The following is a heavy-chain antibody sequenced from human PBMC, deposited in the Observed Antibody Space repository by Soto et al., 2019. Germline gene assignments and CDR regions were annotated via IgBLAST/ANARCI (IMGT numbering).Heavy chain of an antibody. J-gene: IGHJ4*02. D-gene: IGHD3-22*01. CDR1: GGSISSGDYY. CDR3: ARDLGDYYDSSGYSSYY. V-gene: IGHV4-30-4*01. Sequence: SETLSLTCTVSGGSISSGDYYWSWIRQPPGKGLEWIGYIYYSGSTYYNPSLKSRVTISVDTSKNQFSLKLSSVTAADTAVYYCARDLGDYYDSSGYSSYYWGQGTLVTVSS. CDR2: IYYSGST.